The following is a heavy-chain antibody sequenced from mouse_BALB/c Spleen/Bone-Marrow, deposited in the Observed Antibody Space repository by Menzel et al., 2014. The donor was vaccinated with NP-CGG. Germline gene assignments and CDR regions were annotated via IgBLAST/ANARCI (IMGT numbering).Heavy chain of an antibody. D-gene: IGHD4-1*01. V-gene: IGHV3-6*02. CDR2: VTYDGSN. Sequence: VQLQQSGPGLVKPSQSLSLTCSVIGYSTTSGYYWNWIRQFPGSKLEWMGYVTYDGSNNYNPSLKNRSSITRDTSKNQFFLKLNSVTTEDTATYYCARGSGTYFDVWGAGTTVTVSS. CDR3: ARGSGTYFDV. CDR1: GYSTTSGYY. J-gene: IGHJ1*01.